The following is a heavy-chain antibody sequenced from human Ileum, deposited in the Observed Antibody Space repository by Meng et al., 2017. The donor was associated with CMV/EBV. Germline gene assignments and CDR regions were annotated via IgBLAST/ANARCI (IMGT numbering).Heavy chain of an antibody. J-gene: IGHJ4*02. D-gene: IGHD7-27*01. CDR3: ARENWVYDY. CDR1: GNTFTGYY. CDR2: IRLNSGDT. V-gene: IGHV1-2*06. Sequence: QVRLVPLGTKMRMPGASVKFSCKSSGNTFTGYYMNWFRQAPGQGLEWMGQIRLNSGDTHYATKFQGRVTMTRDMSIITAYMELSSLMSDDTAVYYCARENWVYDYWGQGTLVTVSS.